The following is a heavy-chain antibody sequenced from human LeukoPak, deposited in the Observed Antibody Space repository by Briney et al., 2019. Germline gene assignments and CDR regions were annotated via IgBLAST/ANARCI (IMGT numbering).Heavy chain of an antibody. D-gene: IGHD2-21*02. CDR1: GASISNYY. J-gene: IGHJ4*02. CDR2: FDYSGST. CDR3: ARAKYSSVVTQGFDY. V-gene: IGHV4-59*01. Sequence: SETLSLTCTVSGASISNYYWNWIRQPPGKGLEWIAYFDYSGSTNYNPSLKGRVTTSVDTSKNQFSLKLTSVSAADTAVYYCARAKYSSVVTQGFDYWGQGILVTVSS.